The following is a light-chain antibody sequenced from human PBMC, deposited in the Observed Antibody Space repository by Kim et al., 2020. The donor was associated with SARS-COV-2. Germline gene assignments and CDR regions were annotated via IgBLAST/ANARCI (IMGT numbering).Light chain of an antibody. CDR3: QTWGTGMV. CDR1: SGHSRYA. V-gene: IGLV4-69*01. CDR2: LNSDGSH. Sequence: GASVKRPSTLSSGHSRYAIAWHQQQPEKGPRYLMKLNSDGSHSKGDGIPDRFSGSSSGAERYLTISSLQSEDEADYYCQTWGTGMVFGGGTQLTVL. J-gene: IGLJ3*02.